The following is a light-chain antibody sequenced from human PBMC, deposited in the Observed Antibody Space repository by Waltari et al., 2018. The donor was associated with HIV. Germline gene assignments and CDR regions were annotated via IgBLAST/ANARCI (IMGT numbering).Light chain of an antibody. V-gene: IGLV1-40*01. CDR3: QSFDSVVTSSV. Sequence: QSMLTQPPSVSGTPGPRVTISCSGSSSNIGARYDVHWYQHIPGTAPKLLIYESTNRPSGVPDRFSASTSGTSASLAITGLQAEDEADYYCQSFDSVVTSSVFGGGTKLTVL. J-gene: IGLJ2*01. CDR2: EST. CDR1: SSNIGARYD.